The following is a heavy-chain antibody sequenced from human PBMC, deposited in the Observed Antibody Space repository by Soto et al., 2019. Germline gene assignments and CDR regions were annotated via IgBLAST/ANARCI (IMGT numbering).Heavy chain of an antibody. V-gene: IGHV1-69*04. CDR3: ATSYGSGYRAFDY. CDR2: VNPILSMS. D-gene: IGHD3-10*01. CDR1: GYTFTSYG. J-gene: IGHJ4*01. Sequence: ASVKLSCKASGYTFTSYGISWVRQAPGLGLEWMGRVNPILSMSNYAQKFQGRVTMTADKSTSTAYMELSSLRSEDTAFYYCATSYGSGYRAFDYWG.